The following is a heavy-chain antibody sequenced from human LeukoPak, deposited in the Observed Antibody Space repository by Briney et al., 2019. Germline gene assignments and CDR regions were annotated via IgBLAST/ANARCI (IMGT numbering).Heavy chain of an antibody. V-gene: IGHV4-39*07. CDR1: GGSISSSSYY. Sequence: SETLSLTCTVSGGSISSSSYYWGWIRQPPGKGLEWIGEIYHSGSTNYNPSLKSRVTISVDKSKNQFSLKLSSVTAADTAVYYCARASHWNQLHYFDYWGQGTLVTVSS. CDR2: IYHSGST. CDR3: ARASHWNQLHYFDY. J-gene: IGHJ4*02. D-gene: IGHD1-1*01.